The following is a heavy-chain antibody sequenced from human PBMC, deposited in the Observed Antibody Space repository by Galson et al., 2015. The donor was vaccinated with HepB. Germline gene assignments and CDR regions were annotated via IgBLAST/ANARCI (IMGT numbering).Heavy chain of an antibody. V-gene: IGHV6-1*01. CDR2: TFSRSKWYN. CDR1: GDSVSSTSAT. CDR3: ARGVGRHFDY. J-gene: IGHJ4*02. Sequence: CAISGDSVSSTSATWNWIRQSPSGGLEWLGRTFSRSKWYNEYAVSVKSRITINPDTSKNQFSLQLNSVTPEDTAVYFCARGVGRHFDYWGQGTLVTVSS. D-gene: IGHD5/OR15-5a*01.